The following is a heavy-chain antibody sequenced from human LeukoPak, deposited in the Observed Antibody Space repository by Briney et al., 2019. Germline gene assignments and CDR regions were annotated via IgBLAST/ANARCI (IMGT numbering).Heavy chain of an antibody. CDR3: AKEGYCSSTSCQGYDAFDI. Sequence: GGSLRLSCAASGFTFSSYGMSWVRQAPGKGLVWVSAISGSGGSTYYADSVKGRVTISRDNSKNTLYLQMNSLRAEDTAVYYCAKEGYCSSTSCQGYDAFDIWGQGTMVTVSS. CDR1: GFTFSSYG. V-gene: IGHV3-23*01. CDR2: ISGSGGST. D-gene: IGHD2-2*01. J-gene: IGHJ3*02.